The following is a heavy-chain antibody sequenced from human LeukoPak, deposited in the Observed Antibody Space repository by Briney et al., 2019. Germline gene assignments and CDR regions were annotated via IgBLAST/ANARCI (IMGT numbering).Heavy chain of an antibody. CDR1: GFTFSSYA. J-gene: IGHJ4*02. V-gene: IGHV3-30*04. CDR2: ISYDGSNK. CDR3: AKDLAGDHGGY. D-gene: IGHD4-17*01. Sequence: GGSLRLSCAASGFTFSSYAMHWVRQAPGKGLEWVAVISYDGSNKYYADSVKGRFTISRDNSKNTLYLQMNSLRAEDTAVYYCAKDLAGDHGGYWGQGTLVTVSS.